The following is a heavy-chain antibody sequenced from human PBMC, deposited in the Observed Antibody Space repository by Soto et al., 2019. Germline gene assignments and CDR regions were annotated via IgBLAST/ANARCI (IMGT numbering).Heavy chain of an antibody. CDR3: ATRSPAFDY. Sequence: QVQLVQSGPEVKKPGASVKVSCKTSGYTFTSYGISWVRQAPGQGLEWMGWITTDKGKTTYAQKFQGRVTMTTDTPTSTASMELRSLRSDDTAVYYCATRSPAFDYWVQGTLVTVSS. V-gene: IGHV1-18*01. CDR1: GYTFTSYG. CDR2: ITTDKGKT. J-gene: IGHJ4*02.